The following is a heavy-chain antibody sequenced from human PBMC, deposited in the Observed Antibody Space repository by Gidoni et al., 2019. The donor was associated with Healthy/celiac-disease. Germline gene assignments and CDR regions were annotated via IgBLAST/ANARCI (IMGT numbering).Heavy chain of an antibody. V-gene: IGHV3-7*01. D-gene: IGHD6-19*01. CDR3: ARVKRSGLEAVAPYFDY. CDR2: RKQDGSEK. J-gene: IGHJ4*02. CDR1: GFTFSSYW. Sequence: EVQLVESGGGLVQPGGSLRLSCAASGFTFSSYWMSWVRQAPGKGLEWVAHRKQDGSEKYYVDSVKGRFTISRDNAKNSLYLQMNSLRAEDTAVYYCARVKRSGLEAVAPYFDYWGQGTLVTVSS.